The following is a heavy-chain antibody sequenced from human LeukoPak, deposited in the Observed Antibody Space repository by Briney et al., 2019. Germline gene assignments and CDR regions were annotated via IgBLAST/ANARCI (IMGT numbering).Heavy chain of an antibody. CDR2: INPNSGVT. V-gene: IGHV1-2*02. Sequence: ASVKVSCKASGYTFSGFYIHWVRQAPGQGLEWMGWINPNSGVTNYAQKLQGRVTITRDTSIDTAYMQLSRLRSDDTAVYYCAKDRYGDYEAPFHYYLDAWGRGTTVTVSS. J-gene: IGHJ6*03. D-gene: IGHD5-12*01. CDR1: GYTFSGFY. CDR3: AKDRYGDYEAPFHYYLDA.